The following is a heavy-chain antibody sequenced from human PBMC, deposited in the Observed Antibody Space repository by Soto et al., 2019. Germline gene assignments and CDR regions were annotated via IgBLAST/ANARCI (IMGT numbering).Heavy chain of an antibody. CDR2: IKQDGSEK. D-gene: IGHD2-15*01. CDR3: ARDLHEDIVVVVAEYYFDY. J-gene: IGHJ4*02. Sequence: ASLRLSCAASGFTFSSYWMSWVRQAPGKGLEWVANIKQDGSEKYYVDSVKGRFTISRDNAKNSLYLPMNSLRAEDTAVYYCARDLHEDIVVVVAEYYFDYWGQGTLVTVSS. CDR1: GFTFSSYW. V-gene: IGHV3-7*01.